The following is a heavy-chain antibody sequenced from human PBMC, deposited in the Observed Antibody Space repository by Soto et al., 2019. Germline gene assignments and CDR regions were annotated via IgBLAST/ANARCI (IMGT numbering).Heavy chain of an antibody. V-gene: IGHV4-39*01. CDR3: ARHSLILLWFGELSATNWFDP. CDR2: IYYSGST. Sequence: QLQLQESGPGLVKPSETLSLTCTVSGGSISSSSYYWGWIRQPPGKGLEWIGSIYYSGSTYYNPSLKSRVTISVDTSKNLFSLKLSSVTAADTAVYYCARHSLILLWFGELSATNWFDPWGQGTLVTVSS. CDR1: GGSISSSSYY. D-gene: IGHD3-10*01. J-gene: IGHJ5*02.